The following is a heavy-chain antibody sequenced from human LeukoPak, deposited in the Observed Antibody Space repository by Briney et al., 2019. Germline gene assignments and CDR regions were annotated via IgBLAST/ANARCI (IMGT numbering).Heavy chain of an antibody. J-gene: IGHJ4*02. Sequence: GGSLRLSCAASGFTFSSYWMSWVRQAPGKGLEWVANIKQDGSEKYYVDSVKGRFTISRDNAKNSLYLQMNSLRAEDTAVYYCAREKGSSSWYESKIFDYWGQGTLVTVSS. CDR2: IKQDGSEK. D-gene: IGHD6-13*01. CDR3: AREKGSSSWYESKIFDY. CDR1: GFTFSSYW. V-gene: IGHV3-7*01.